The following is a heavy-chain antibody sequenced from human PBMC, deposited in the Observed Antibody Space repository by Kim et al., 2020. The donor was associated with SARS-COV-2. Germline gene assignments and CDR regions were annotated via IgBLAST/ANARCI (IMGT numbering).Heavy chain of an antibody. CDR3: ARDLAPQKWLLGNFDY. J-gene: IGHJ4*02. V-gene: IGHV3-33*01. CDR1: GFTFSSYG. CDR2: IWYDGSNK. D-gene: IGHD3-22*01. Sequence: GGSLRLSCAASGFTFSSYGMHWVRQAPGKGLEWVAVIWYDGSNKYYADSVKGRFTISRDNSKNTLYLQMNSLRAEDTAVYYCARDLAPQKWLLGNFDYWGQGTLVTVSS.